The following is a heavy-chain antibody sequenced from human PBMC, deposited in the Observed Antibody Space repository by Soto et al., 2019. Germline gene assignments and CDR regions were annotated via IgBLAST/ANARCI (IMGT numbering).Heavy chain of an antibody. V-gene: IGHV1-69*06. D-gene: IGHD2-2*01. CDR1: GGTFNNYV. CDR2: IIPIFGTP. J-gene: IGHJ4*02. Sequence: SVKVSCKASGGTFNNYVINWMRQAPGQGLEWMAGIIPIFGTPNYAQKFQGRVTITADKSTSTAYMELNSLRSEDTAVYYCAGRCDGTNCLAHFDYWGQGTLVTASS. CDR3: AGRCDGTNCLAHFDY.